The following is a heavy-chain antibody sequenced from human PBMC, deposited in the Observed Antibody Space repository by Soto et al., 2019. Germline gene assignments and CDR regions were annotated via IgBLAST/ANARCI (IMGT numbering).Heavy chain of an antibody. J-gene: IGHJ4*02. V-gene: IGHV4-34*01. Sequence: QVQLQQWGAGLLKPSETLSLTCAVYGGSFSDYYWSWIRQPPGKGLEWIGEINHSGSTNYNPSLKXXVXVSVDTSKNQFSLNLSSVTAADTAVYYCARAETTMALYYFDYWGQGTLVTVSS. CDR2: INHSGST. D-gene: IGHD5-18*01. CDR3: ARAETTMALYYFDY. CDR1: GGSFSDYY.